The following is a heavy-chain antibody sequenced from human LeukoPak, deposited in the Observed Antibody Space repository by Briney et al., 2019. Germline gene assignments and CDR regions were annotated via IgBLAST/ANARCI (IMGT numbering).Heavy chain of an antibody. CDR2: ISSSSSYI. J-gene: IGHJ3*02. D-gene: IGHD3-3*01. Sequence: PGGSLRLSCAVSGFTFSSYSMNWVRQAPGKGLEWVSSISSSSSYIYYADSVKGRFTISRDNAKNSLYLQMNSLRAEDTAVYYCASPADTYYDFWSGHIVGNSRAFDIWGQGTMVTVSS. CDR1: GFTFSSYS. CDR3: ASPADTYYDFWSGHIVGNSRAFDI. V-gene: IGHV3-21*01.